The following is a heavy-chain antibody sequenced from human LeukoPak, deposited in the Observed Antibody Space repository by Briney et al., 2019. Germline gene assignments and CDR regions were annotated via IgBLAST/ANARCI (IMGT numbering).Heavy chain of an antibody. CDR2: INPNSGGT. J-gene: IGHJ5*02. CDR1: GYTFTGYY. CDR3: ATHSYMSQLLGPTNWFDP. D-gene: IGHD2-2*01. V-gene: IGHV1-2*02. Sequence: ASVKVSCKASGYTFTGYYMHWVRQAPGQGLEWMGWINPNSGGTNYAQKFQGRVTMTRDTSISTAYMELSRLRSDDTAVYYCATHSYMSQLLGPTNWFDPWGQGTLVTVSS.